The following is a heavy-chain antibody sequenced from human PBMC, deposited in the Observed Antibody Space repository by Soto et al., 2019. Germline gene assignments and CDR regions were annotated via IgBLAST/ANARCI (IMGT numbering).Heavy chain of an antibody. CDR1: GFIFGDYA. Sequence: GGSLRLSCTASGFIFGDYAMNWFRQAPGKGLEWVGFIRSKAYGGTTEYAASVKGRFTISRDDSKSIAYLQMNSLKTEDTAVYYCTRDREKQWLYPEDYWGQGTLVTVSS. J-gene: IGHJ4*02. CDR2: IRSKAYGGTT. D-gene: IGHD6-19*01. V-gene: IGHV3-49*03. CDR3: TRDREKQWLYPEDY.